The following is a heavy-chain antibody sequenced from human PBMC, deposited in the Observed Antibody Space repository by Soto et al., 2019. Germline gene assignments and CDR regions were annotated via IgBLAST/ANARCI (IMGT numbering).Heavy chain of an antibody. J-gene: IGHJ4*02. Sequence: GGSLRLSCAASGFTFSSYAMHWVRQAPGKGLEWVAVISYDGSNKYYADSVKGRFTISRDNSKNTLYLQMNSLRAEDTAVYYCAREDYDFWSGSFFDYWGRGTLVTVSS. CDR1: GFTFSSYA. CDR2: ISYDGSNK. D-gene: IGHD3-3*01. CDR3: AREDYDFWSGSFFDY. V-gene: IGHV3-30-3*01.